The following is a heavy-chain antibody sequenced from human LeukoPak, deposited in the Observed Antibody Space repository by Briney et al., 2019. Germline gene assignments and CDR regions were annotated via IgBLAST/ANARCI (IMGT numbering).Heavy chain of an antibody. D-gene: IGHD3-10*01. CDR1: GFTFSTYR. Sequence: GGSLRLSCAASGFTFSTYRMNWVRQVPGKGLEWVSSISSSSSYIYYADSVKGRFTISRDNAKNSLFLQMNSLRAEDTAVYYCARVRGSYYNNGFDYWGQGTLVTVSS. CDR3: ARVRGSYYNNGFDY. J-gene: IGHJ4*02. V-gene: IGHV3-21*01. CDR2: ISSSSSYI.